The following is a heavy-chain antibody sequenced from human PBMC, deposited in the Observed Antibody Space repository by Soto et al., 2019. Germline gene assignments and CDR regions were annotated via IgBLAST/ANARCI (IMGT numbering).Heavy chain of an antibody. D-gene: IGHD6-19*01. Sequence: QVQLVQSGAEVRKPGASVKVSCKASGYSFTNYGISWVRQAPGQGLEWMGWISAYNGNTKFAQKVQGRVTMATDTPPTTAYRELRSLRSDDTALYYCARDFRPQNAVATPTFDYWGQGTWSPSPQ. J-gene: IGHJ4*02. CDR2: ISAYNGNT. V-gene: IGHV1-18*01. CDR3: ARDFRPQNAVATPTFDY. CDR1: GYSFTNYG.